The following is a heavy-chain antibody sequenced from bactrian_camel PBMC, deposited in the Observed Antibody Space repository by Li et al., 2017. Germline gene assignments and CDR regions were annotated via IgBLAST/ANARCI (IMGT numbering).Heavy chain of an antibody. Sequence: HVQLVESGGGSVQAGGSLRLSCAASGYTYIFYCMAWFRQAPGKEREGVAIIDSAGRTSYADSVKGRFTISRDNAKNTVYLQMDSLKPEDTAMYYCVRAVRLATIMDVAWGAMDTWGKGTQVTVS. CDR2: IDSAGRT. D-gene: IGHD3*01. CDR1: GYTYIFYC. J-gene: IGHJ7*01. V-gene: IGHV3S53*01.